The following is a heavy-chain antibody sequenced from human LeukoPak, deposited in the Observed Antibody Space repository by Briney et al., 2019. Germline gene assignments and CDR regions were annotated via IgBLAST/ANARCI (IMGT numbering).Heavy chain of an antibody. D-gene: IGHD1-26*01. Sequence: GGSLRLSCAASGFTFSTYGMHWVRQAPGKGLVWVSRTNNDGSITSSADSVKGRFTISRDNAKNTLYLQMNSLRAEDTAVYFCARMASGGYYDYWGQGTLVTVSS. CDR3: ARMASGGYYDY. CDR2: TNNDGSIT. J-gene: IGHJ4*02. V-gene: IGHV3-74*01. CDR1: GFTFSTYG.